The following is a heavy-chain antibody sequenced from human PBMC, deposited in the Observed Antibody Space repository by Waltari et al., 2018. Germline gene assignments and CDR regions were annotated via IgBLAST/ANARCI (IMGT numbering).Heavy chain of an antibody. CDR3: ARDDAYTRGHAFDI. Sequence: QVQLVESGGGVVQPGRSLRLSCAASGFTFSSYAMHWVRQAPGKGLEWVAVISYDGSNKYYPDAVKGRFTISRDNSKNTLYLQMNSLIAEDTAVYYCARDDAYTRGHAFDIWGQGTMVTVSS. CDR1: GFTFSSYA. CDR2: ISYDGSNK. V-gene: IGHV3-30*01. J-gene: IGHJ3*02. D-gene: IGHD2-2*01.